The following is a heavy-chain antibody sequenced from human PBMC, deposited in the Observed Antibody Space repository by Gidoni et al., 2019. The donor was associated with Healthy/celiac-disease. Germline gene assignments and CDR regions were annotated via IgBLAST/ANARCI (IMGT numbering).Heavy chain of an antibody. J-gene: IGHJ4*02. V-gene: IGHV3-21*01. Sequence: EVQLVESGGGLVKPGGSLRLSCAASGFTFSSYSMNWVRQAPGKGLEWVSSISSSSSYIYYADSVKGRFTISRDNAKNSLYLQMNSLRAEDTAVYYCARDLGYGDYLCYFDYWGQGTLVTVSS. D-gene: IGHD4-17*01. CDR1: GFTFSSYS. CDR3: ARDLGYGDYLCYFDY. CDR2: ISSSSSYI.